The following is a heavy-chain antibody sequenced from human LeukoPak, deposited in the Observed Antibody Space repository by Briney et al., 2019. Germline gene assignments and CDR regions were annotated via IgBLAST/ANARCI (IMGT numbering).Heavy chain of an antibody. V-gene: IGHV4-59*01. Sequence: PSETLSLTCAVSGGSITSYYWSWIRQVPGKGLEWIGYVHYSGTSNYDPSLKSRVTISVDTSKNQFSLRLTSVNAADTAVYYCARGRGRDGDNLVSWSQGNPGHRLL. D-gene: IGHD5-24*01. J-gene: IGHJ4*02. CDR3: ARGRGRDGDNLVS. CDR2: VHYSGTS. CDR1: GGSITSYY.